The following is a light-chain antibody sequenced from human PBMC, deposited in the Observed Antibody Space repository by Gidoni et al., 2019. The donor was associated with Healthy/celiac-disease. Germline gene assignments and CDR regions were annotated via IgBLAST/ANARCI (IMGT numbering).Light chain of an antibody. J-gene: IGKJ4*01. CDR2: LGS. CDR1: QSLLHSNGYNY. Sequence: IVMTQSPLSLPVTPGEPASISCRSSQSLLHSNGYNYLYWYLQKPGQSPQLLIYLGSNRASGVPDRFSGSGSGTDFTLKISRVEAEDVGVYYCMQALQTPLTFGGXTKVEIK. CDR3: MQALQTPLT. V-gene: IGKV2-28*01.